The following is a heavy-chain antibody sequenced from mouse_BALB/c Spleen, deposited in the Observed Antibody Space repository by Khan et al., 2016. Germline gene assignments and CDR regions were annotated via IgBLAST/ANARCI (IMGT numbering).Heavy chain of an antibody. CDR3: ARHDRDDFDY. CDR2: INPNSGYT. D-gene: IGHD2-14*01. Sequence: VQLQESGAELAKPGASVKMSCKASGYTFTTYWMHWVKQRSGQGLEWIGYINPNSGYTKYNQKFKDKATLTADKSSSTAYIQLSSLTSEDSAVYYCARHDRDDFDYWGQGTTLTVSS. V-gene: IGHV1-7*01. J-gene: IGHJ2*01. CDR1: GYTFTTYW.